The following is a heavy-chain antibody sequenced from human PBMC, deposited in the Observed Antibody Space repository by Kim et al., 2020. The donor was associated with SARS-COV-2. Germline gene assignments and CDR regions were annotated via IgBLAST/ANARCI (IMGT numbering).Heavy chain of an antibody. CDR3: ARQRRTYYYDSSGLY. J-gene: IGHJ4*02. CDR2: IYYSGST. Sequence: SETLSLTCTVSGGSISSSSYYWGWIRQPPGKGLEWIGSIYYSGSTYYNPSLKSRVTISVDTSKNQFSPKLSSVTAADTAVYYCARQRRTYYYDSSGLYWGQGTLVTVSS. CDR1: GGSISSSSYY. V-gene: IGHV4-39*01. D-gene: IGHD3-22*01.